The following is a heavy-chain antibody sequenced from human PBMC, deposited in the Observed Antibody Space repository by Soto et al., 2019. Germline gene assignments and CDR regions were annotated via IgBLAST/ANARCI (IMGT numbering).Heavy chain of an antibody. CDR3: ARARKGIVVDVYFDY. V-gene: IGHV1-69*02. J-gene: IGHJ4*02. CDR2: IIPILGIA. CDR1: GGTFSSYT. Sequence: SVKVSCKASGGTFSSYTISWVRQAPGQGLEWMGRIIPILGIANYAQKFQGRVTITADKSTSTAYMELSSLRSEDTAVYYCARARKGIVVDVYFDYWGQGTLVTVSS. D-gene: IGHD3-22*01.